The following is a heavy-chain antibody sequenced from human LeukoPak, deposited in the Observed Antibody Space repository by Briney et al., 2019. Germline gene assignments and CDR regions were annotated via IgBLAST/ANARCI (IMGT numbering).Heavy chain of an antibody. J-gene: IGHJ4*02. CDR3: ARHHRYGDRLFDY. D-gene: IGHD4-17*01. CDR2: IYHSGST. V-gene: IGHV4-38-2*01. Sequence: PSETLSLTCAVSGYSISSGYYWGWIRQPPGNGLEWIGSIYHSGSTYYNPSLKSRVTISVDTSKNQFSLKLSSVTAADTAVYYCARHHRYGDRLFDYWGQGTLVTVSS. CDR1: GYSISSGYY.